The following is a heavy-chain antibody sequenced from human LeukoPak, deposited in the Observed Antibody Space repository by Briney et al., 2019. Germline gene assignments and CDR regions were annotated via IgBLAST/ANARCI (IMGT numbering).Heavy chain of an antibody. CDR2: ISGSGGST. D-gene: IGHD3-22*01. V-gene: IGHV3-23*01. CDR3: AKDPYNDSSGYYYVS. Sequence: PGGSLRLPCAASGFTFSRYAMSWVRQAPGKGLEWVTAISGSGGSTYYADSVKGRFTISRDNSKNTLYLQMNSLRAEDTAVYYCAKDPYNDSSGYYYVSWGQGTLVTVSS. J-gene: IGHJ4*02. CDR1: GFTFSRYA.